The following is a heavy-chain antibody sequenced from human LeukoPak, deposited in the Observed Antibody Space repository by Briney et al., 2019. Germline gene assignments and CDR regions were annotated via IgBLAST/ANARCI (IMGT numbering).Heavy chain of an antibody. Sequence: SETLSLTCTVSGGSINSYYWSWIRQPPGKGLEWIGYIYYSGSTNYNPSLKSRVTISVDTSKNQFSLKLSSVTAADTAVYYCASHSGWSDYWGQGTLVTVSS. CDR1: GGSINSYY. J-gene: IGHJ4*02. D-gene: IGHD6-19*01. CDR3: ASHSGWSDY. V-gene: IGHV4-59*01. CDR2: IYYSGST.